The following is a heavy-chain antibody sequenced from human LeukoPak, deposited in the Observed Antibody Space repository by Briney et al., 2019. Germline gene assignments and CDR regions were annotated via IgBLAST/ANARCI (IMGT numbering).Heavy chain of an antibody. J-gene: IGHJ4*02. CDR1: GGTFRSYA. V-gene: IGHV1-69*06. CDR2: IIPIFGTA. CDR3: ARTNYYDSSGYFDY. D-gene: IGHD3-22*01. Sequence: ASVKVSCKTSGGTFRSYAISWVRQAPGQGLEWMGGIIPIFGTANYAQKFQGRVTITADKSTSTAYMELSSLRSEDTAVYYCARTNYYDSSGYFDYWGQGTLVTVSS.